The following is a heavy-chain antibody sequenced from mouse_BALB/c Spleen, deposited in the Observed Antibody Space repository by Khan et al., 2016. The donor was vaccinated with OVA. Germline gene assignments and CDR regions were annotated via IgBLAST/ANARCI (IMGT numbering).Heavy chain of an antibody. CDR2: IYPGNSDT. CDR3: ARSYDSFYFDY. J-gene: IGHJ2*01. CDR1: GYSFTNYW. D-gene: IGHD2-4*01. Sequence: VQLQQSGTVLARPGASVKMSCKASGYSFTNYWMHWVKQRPGQVLEWIGTIYPGNSDTRYNQKFKDKAKLTAVTSASTAYMDRSSLTSEDSAVYYCARSYDSFYFDYWGQGSTLTVSS. V-gene: IGHV1-5*01.